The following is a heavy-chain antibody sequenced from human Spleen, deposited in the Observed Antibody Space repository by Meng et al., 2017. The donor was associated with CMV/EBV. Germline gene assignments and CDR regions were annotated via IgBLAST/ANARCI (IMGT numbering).Heavy chain of an antibody. V-gene: IGHV3-48*03. CDR2: ISSSADTI. CDR3: AAAGTGWYESGFDI. J-gene: IGHJ3*02. Sequence: GGSLRLSCVASGFTIDIYEMNWVRQAPGKGLEWLSYISSSADTIHYADSMRGRLTVSRDNAKNLLYLQMNGLRAEDSAVYYCAAAGTGWYESGFDIWGQGTRVTVSS. D-gene: IGHD6-19*01. CDR1: GFTIDIYE.